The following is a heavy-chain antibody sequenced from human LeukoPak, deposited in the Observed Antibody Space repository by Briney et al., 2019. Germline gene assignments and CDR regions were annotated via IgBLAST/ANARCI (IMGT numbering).Heavy chain of an antibody. CDR1: GYTFNDYG. D-gene: IGHD3-22*01. CDR3: ARVGMYYYDSSAPIP. CDR2: ISAYNGNT. V-gene: IGHV1-18*01. J-gene: IGHJ5*02. Sequence: ASVKVSCKAFGYTFNDYGFTWVRQAPGQGLEWMGWISAYNGNTNYAQKLQGRVTMTTDTSTSTAYMELRSLRSDDTAVYYCARVGMYYYDSSAPIPWGQGTLVTVSS.